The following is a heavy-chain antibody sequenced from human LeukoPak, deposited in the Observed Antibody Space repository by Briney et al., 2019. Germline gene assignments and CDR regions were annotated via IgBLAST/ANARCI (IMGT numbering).Heavy chain of an antibody. CDR3: ARASDIYAMDV. CDR2: ISSGTTYI. D-gene: IGHD3-9*01. Sequence: GGSLRLSCAASGFTFSSFTMNWVRQAPGKGLEWVSSISSGTTYIYHADSLKGRFTISRDNAKNSLYLQMNSLRAEDTVVYYCARASDIYAMDVWGQGTTVTVSS. J-gene: IGHJ6*02. V-gene: IGHV3-21*01. CDR1: GFTFSSFT.